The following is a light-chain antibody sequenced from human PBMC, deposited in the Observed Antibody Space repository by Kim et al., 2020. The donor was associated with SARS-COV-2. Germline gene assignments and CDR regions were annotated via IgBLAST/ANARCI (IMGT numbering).Light chain of an antibody. J-gene: IGLJ1*01. CDR2: GND. Sequence: QGVTTSCTGSRSNIGAGYDVHWYQQFPGAAPKFLIYGNDNRPSGVPDRFSGSKSGTSASLAITGLQPEDEADYYCQSYDNSLSGYVFGTGTKVTVL. CDR3: QSYDNSLSGYV. V-gene: IGLV1-40*01. CDR1: RSNIGAGYD.